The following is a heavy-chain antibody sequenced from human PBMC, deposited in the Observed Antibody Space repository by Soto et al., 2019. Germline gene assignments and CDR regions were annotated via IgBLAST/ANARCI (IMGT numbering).Heavy chain of an antibody. CDR2: ISSCNGNP. CDR1: GYTFTSYG. V-gene: IGHV1-18*01. D-gene: IGHD5-12*01. J-gene: IGHJ5*02. Sequence: QVQLVQSGAEVKKPGASVKVSCKASGYTFTSYGISWVRQAPGQGLECMVWISSCNGNPNYAQKLQGSVTMTTDTATSTAYMELSSLRSDDTAVYYCARSSSSCRYRGYDSSGAWGQGTLDTVDS. CDR3: ARSSSSCRYRGYDSSGA.